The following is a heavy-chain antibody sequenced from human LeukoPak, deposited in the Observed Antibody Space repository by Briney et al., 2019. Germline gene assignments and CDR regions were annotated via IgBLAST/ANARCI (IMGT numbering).Heavy chain of an antibody. CDR3: TTDWDIWFDP. CDR2: IRYDGSNK. V-gene: IGHV3-30*02. D-gene: IGHD1-26*01. CDR1: GFTFSSYG. J-gene: IGHJ5*02. Sequence: PGGSLRLSSAASGFTFSSYGMHWVRQAPGKGLEWVAFIRYDGSNKYYADSVKGRFTISRDDSKNTLYLQMNSLKTEDTAVYYCTTDWDIWFDPWGQGTLVTVSS.